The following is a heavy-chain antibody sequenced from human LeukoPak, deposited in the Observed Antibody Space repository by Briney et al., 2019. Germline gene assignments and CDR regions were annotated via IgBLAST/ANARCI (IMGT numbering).Heavy chain of an antibody. D-gene: IGHD2-2*01. CDR2: IRYDGSNK. J-gene: IGHJ4*02. Sequence: GGSLRLSCAASGFTFSSYGMTWVRQAPGKGLEWVAFIRYDGSNKYYADSVKGRFTISRDNSKNTLYLQMNSLRAEDTAVYYCAKIRPQVLIPAAIGFDYWGQGTLVTVSS. CDR1: GFTFSSYG. CDR3: AKIRPQVLIPAAIGFDY. V-gene: IGHV3-30*02.